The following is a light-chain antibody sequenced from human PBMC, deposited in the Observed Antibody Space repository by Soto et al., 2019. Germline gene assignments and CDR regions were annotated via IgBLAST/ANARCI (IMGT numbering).Light chain of an antibody. V-gene: IGLV2-14*01. CDR3: SSYTSSSTWV. Sequence: QSALTQPASVSGSPGQSITISCTGTSSDVGGYNYVSWYQQHPGKAPKLMIYEVSNRPSGVSNRFSGSKSGNTASLTVFGLQAEDEAAYYCSSYTSSSTWVFGGGTKLT. J-gene: IGLJ3*02. CDR1: SSDVGGYNY. CDR2: EVS.